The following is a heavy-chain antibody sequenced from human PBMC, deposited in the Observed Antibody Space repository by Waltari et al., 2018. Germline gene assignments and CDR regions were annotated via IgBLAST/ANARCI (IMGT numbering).Heavy chain of an antibody. CDR3: ARTPLGYCSGGNCYSGYYFDY. D-gene: IGHD2-15*01. J-gene: IGHJ4*02. CDR2: TYFTGNT. V-gene: IGHV4-59*01. CDR1: GGSMNSYV. Sequence: QVQLQESGPGLVKPSETLSLTCTVSGGSMNSYVWSWIRQPPGKGLEWIGYTYFTGNTYYNPSLKSRVTISLDTSKKQFSLRLTSLTAADTALYFCARTPLGYCSGGNCYSGYYFDYWGQGTLVTVSS.